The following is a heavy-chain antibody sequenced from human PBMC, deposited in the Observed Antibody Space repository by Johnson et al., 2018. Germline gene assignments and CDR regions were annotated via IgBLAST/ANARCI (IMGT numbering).Heavy chain of an antibody. CDR2: ISYDGSNK. Sequence: QVQLVESGGGVVQPGRSLRLSCAASGFSFRHYGMHWVRQAPGKGLEWVAAISYDGSNKYYADSVRGRFTNSRDNSKKTLSLQMNSLRGDHTALYYCSKDWRWEQFIYGFNGWGQGTMVTVSS. CDR1: GFSFRHYG. J-gene: IGHJ3*01. D-gene: IGHD5-24*01. V-gene: IGHV3-30*18. CDR3: SKDWRWEQFIYGFNG.